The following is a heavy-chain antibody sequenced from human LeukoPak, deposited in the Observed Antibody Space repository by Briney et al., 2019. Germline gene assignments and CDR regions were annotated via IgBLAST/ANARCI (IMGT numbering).Heavy chain of an antibody. D-gene: IGHD5-12*01. V-gene: IGHV3-74*01. J-gene: IGHJ6*02. CDR2: INSDGSST. CDR3: ARSRGYSGYDPSSADV. CDR1: GFTFSSYW. Sequence: PGGSLRLSCAASGFTFSSYWMHWVRQAPGKGLVWVSRINSDGSSTSYADSVKGRFTISRDNAKNTLYLQMNSLRAEDTAVYYCARSRGYSGYDPSSADVWGQGTTVTVSS.